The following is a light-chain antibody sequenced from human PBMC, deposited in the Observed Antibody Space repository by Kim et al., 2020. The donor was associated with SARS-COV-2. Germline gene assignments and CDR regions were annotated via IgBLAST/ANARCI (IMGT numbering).Light chain of an antibody. CDR3: QQRNNWPRVT. V-gene: IGKV3-11*01. J-gene: IGKJ5*01. Sequence: SPGERATLSCRASQSVSRYLAWYQQKPGQAPRLLIYDASNRATGIPARFSGSGSGTDFTLTISSLEPDDFAVYYCQQRNNWPRVTFGQGTRLEIK. CDR1: QSVSRY. CDR2: DAS.